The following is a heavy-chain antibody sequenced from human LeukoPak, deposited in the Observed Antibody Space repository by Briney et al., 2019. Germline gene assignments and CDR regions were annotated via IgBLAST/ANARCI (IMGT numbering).Heavy chain of an antibody. CDR1: GGTFSSYA. Sequence: ASVKVSCKASGGTFSSYAISWVRQAPGQGLEWMGGIIPIFGTANYAQKFQGRVTITADESTSTAYMELSSLRSEDTAVYYCARVDYDSWSGYSHYYYYGMDVWGQGTTVTVSS. CDR3: ARVDYDSWSGYSHYYYYGMDV. V-gene: IGHV1-69*13. D-gene: IGHD3-3*01. CDR2: IIPIFGTA. J-gene: IGHJ6*02.